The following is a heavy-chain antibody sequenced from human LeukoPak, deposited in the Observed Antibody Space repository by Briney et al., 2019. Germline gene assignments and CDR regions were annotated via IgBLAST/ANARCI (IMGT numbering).Heavy chain of an antibody. CDR1: GCDFSENA. CDR3: ARARSMNYYDSSGYPPYYFDY. J-gene: IGHJ4*02. CDR2: IIPLFGVA. V-gene: IGHV1-69*17. D-gene: IGHD3-22*01. Sequence: SVNVSCKTFGCDFSENAITWVRQAPGQGLEWVGGIIPLFGVANYAQKFQGRVTITADKSTSTAYMELSSLRSEDTAVYYCARARSMNYYDSSGYPPYYFDYWDQGTLVTVSS.